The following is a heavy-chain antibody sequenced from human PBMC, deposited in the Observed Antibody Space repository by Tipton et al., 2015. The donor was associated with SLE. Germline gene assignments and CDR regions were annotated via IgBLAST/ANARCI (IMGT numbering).Heavy chain of an antibody. J-gene: IGHJ3*02. V-gene: IGHV4-59*01. Sequence: GLVKPSETLSLTCTVSGGSISSYYWSWIRQPPGKGLEWIGYIYYSGSTNYNPSLKSRVTISVDTSKNQFSLKLSSVTAADTAVYYCARDQQWLNAFDIWGQGTMVTVSS. CDR1: GGSISSYY. CDR3: ARDQQWLNAFDI. CDR2: IYYSGST. D-gene: IGHD6-19*01.